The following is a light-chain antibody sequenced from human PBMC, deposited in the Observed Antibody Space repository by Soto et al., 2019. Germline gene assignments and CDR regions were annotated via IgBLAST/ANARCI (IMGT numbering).Light chain of an antibody. J-gene: IGKJ2*01. CDR3: QQYNSPYT. Sequence: DIQMTQSPSTLSASVGDRVTITCRASQSISSWLAWYQQKPGKAPKLLIYKASSLESGVRSRFSASGSGTEFTLTISSLPPDDFETYYCQQYNSPYTSGQGTKLEIK. CDR1: QSISSW. V-gene: IGKV1-5*03. CDR2: KAS.